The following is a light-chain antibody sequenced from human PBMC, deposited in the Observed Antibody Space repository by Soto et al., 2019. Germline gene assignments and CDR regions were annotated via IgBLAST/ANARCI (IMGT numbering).Light chain of an antibody. CDR2: AAS. CDR3: QPFEKWPFT. CDR1: QSVSRN. V-gene: IGKV3-15*01. J-gene: IGKJ2*01. Sequence: EIVMTQSPGTLSVSLGERVTLSCRASQSVSRNLAWYQQRPGQVPRLLFYAASTRATDVPGTLSGSGSGTEFTLTISSLQSEAFAVYYCQPFEKWPFTFGQGTKLEIK.